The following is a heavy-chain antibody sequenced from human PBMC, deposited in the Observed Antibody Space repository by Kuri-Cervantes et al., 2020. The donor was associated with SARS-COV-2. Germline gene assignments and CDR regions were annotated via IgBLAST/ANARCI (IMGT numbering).Heavy chain of an antibody. CDR2: ISGSGGST. J-gene: IGHJ4*02. Sequence: GESLKISCAASGFIFSSHSMNWVRQAPGKGLEWVSAISGSGGSTYYADSVKGRFTISRDNSKNTLYLQMNSLRAEDTAVYYCAKGAAEGGSGWLFDYWGQGTLVTDSS. D-gene: IGHD6-19*01. V-gene: IGHV3-23*01. CDR1: GFIFSSHS. CDR3: AKGAAEGGSGWLFDY.